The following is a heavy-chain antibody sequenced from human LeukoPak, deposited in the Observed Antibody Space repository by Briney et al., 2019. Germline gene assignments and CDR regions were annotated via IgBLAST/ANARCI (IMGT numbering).Heavy chain of an antibody. D-gene: IGHD2-15*01. J-gene: IGHJ4*02. Sequence: ASVKVSCKASGGTFSSYAISWVRQAPGQGLEWMGGIIPIFGTANYAQKFQGRVTITADESTSTAYMELSSLRSEDTAVYYCARDLGYCSGGSCYSADYWGQGTLVTVSS. V-gene: IGHV1-69*13. CDR2: IIPIFGTA. CDR1: GGTFSSYA. CDR3: ARDLGYCSGGSCYSADY.